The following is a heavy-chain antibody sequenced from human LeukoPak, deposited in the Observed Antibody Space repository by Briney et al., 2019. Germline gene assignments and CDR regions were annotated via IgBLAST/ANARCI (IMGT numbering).Heavy chain of an antibody. CDR1: GFTLSSHA. CDR3: AATGAYYYDLAPFDI. CDR2: ISGSGGST. D-gene: IGHD3-22*01. J-gene: IGHJ3*02. Sequence: GGSLRLSCAASGFTLSSHAMSWVRQAPGKGLEWVSAISGSGGSTYYADSVKGRFTISRDNSKNTLYLQMNSLRAEDTAVYYCAATGAYYYDLAPFDIWGQGTMVTVSS. V-gene: IGHV3-23*01.